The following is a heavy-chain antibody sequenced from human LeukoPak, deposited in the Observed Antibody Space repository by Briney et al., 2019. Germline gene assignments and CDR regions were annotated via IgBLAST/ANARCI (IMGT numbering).Heavy chain of an antibody. V-gene: IGHV4-39*07. Sequence: SETLSLTCTVSGGSISSSSYYWGWIRQPPGKGLEWIGSIYYSGSTYYNPSLKSRVTISVDTSKNQFSLKLSSVTAADTAVYYCARVPYYYDSSKVDYWGQGTLVTVSS. D-gene: IGHD3-22*01. CDR2: IYYSGST. CDR1: GGSISSSSYY. CDR3: ARVPYYYDSSKVDY. J-gene: IGHJ4*02.